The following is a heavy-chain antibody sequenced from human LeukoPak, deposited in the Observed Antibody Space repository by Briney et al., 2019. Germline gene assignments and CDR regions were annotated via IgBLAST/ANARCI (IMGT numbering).Heavy chain of an antibody. CDR3: ASVYSGGAFDI. D-gene: IGHD3-16*01. V-gene: IGHV4-39*01. CDR1: GDSISSSNSY. J-gene: IGHJ3*02. CDR2: LYYSGSS. Sequence: SETLSLTCTVSGDSISSSNSYRGWIRQPPGKGLEWIGSLYYSGSSYYNPSLKSRVTISADTSKNQFSLKLSSVTAADTAVYYCASVYSGGAFDIWGQGTMVTVSS.